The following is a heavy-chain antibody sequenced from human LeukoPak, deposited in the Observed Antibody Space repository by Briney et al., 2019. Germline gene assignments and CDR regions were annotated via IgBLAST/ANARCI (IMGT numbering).Heavy chain of an antibody. J-gene: IGHJ4*02. CDR2: IYHSGST. Sequence: PSGTLSLTCAVSGGSISSSNWWSWVRQPPGKGLEWIGEIYHSGSTNYNPSLKSRVTISVDTSKNQFSLKLSSVTAADTAVYYCATDLSHYDILTGYPLRGDYWGQGTLVTVSS. CDR1: GGSISSSNW. D-gene: IGHD3-9*01. CDR3: ATDLSHYDILTGYPLRGDY. V-gene: IGHV4-4*02.